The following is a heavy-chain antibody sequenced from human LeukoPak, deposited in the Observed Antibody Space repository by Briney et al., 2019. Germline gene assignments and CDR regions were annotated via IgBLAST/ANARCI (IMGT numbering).Heavy chain of an antibody. CDR1: GFTFSSYA. D-gene: IGHD3-10*01. J-gene: IGHJ4*02. CDR2: ISGSGGST. V-gene: IGHV3-23*01. Sequence: GGSLRLSCAASGFTFSSYAMSWVRQAPGKGLEWVSAISGSGGSTYYADSVKGRFTISRDNSKNTLSLQMNSLRAEDMAVYYCAKSGSGSHRFDYWGQGTLVTVSS. CDR3: AKSGSGSHRFDY.